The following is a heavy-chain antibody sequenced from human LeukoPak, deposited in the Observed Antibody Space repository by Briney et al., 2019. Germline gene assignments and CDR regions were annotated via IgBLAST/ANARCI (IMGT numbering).Heavy chain of an antibody. D-gene: IGHD3-22*01. Sequence: PSETLSLTCAVYGGSFSGYYWSWIRQPPGKGLEWIGEINHSGSTNYNPSLKSRVTISVDTSKNQFSLKLTSVTAADTAVYYCTRHRPEYFFDSSGFYSERYFDSWGQGTLVTVSS. CDR2: INHSGST. J-gene: IGHJ4*02. V-gene: IGHV4-34*01. CDR3: TRHRPEYFFDSSGFYSERYFDS. CDR1: GGSFSGYY.